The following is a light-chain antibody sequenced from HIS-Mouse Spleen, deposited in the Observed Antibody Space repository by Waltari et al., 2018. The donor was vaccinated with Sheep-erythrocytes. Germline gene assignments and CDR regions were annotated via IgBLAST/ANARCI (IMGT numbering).Light chain of an antibody. CDR2: DVS. Sequence: QSALTQPRSVSGSPGQSVTISCPGTSSDVGGYNYVSWYQQHPGKAPKLMIYDVSKRPSGVPDRFYGSKSGNTASLTISGLQSEDEADYYCAAWDDSLNGYVFGTGTKVTVL. V-gene: IGLV2-11*01. J-gene: IGLJ1*01. CDR3: AAWDDSLNGYV. CDR1: SSDVGGYNY.